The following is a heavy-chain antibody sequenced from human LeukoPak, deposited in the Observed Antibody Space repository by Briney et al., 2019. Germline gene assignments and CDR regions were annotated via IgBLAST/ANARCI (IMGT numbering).Heavy chain of an antibody. V-gene: IGHV4-38-2*01. Sequence: ASETLSLTCAVSGYSISSGYYWGWIRQPPGKGLEWIGSIYHSGSTYYNPSLKSRVTISVDTSKNQFSLKLSSVTAADTAVYYCATGDYERPVDYRGQGTLVTVSS. D-gene: IGHD4-17*01. CDR1: GYSISSGYY. J-gene: IGHJ4*02. CDR3: ATGDYERPVDY. CDR2: IYHSGST.